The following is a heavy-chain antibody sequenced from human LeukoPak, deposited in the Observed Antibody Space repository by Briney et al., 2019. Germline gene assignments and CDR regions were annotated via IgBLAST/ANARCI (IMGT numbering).Heavy chain of an antibody. D-gene: IGHD2-2*01. CDR2: IYPGDSDT. Sequence: GESLKISCKGSGYSFTSYWIGWVRQMPGKGLEWMGMIYPGDSDTRYSPSFQGQVTISADKSISTAYLQWSSLKASDTAMYYCARPRVPAATSGGFDYWGQGTLVTVSS. J-gene: IGHJ4*02. CDR1: GYSFTSYW. CDR3: ARPRVPAATSGGFDY. V-gene: IGHV5-51*01.